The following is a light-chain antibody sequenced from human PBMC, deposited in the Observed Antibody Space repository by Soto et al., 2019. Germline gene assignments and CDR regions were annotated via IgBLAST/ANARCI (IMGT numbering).Light chain of an antibody. CDR2: GAS. CDR3: QQLNSYPST. Sequence: IQLTQYPSSLSASVGDRVTITCRASQGISSYLAWYQQKPGRAPKLLIYGASTLQSGVPSRFSGSGSATDFTLTISSLQPEDFATYYCQQLNSYPSTFGQGTRLEIK. J-gene: IGKJ5*01. V-gene: IGKV1-9*01. CDR1: QGISSY.